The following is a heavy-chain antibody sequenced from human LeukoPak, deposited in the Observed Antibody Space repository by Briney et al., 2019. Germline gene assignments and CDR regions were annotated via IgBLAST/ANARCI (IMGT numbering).Heavy chain of an antibody. V-gene: IGHV3-15*01. CDR3: TTQGVRGVINY. Sequence: PGGSLRLSCAASGFTVSSNHMSWVRQAPGKGLEWVGRIKSKTDGGTTDYAAPVKGRFTISSDYSKTTLYLQMNSLKTEDTAVYYSTTQGVRGVINYWGQGTLVTVSS. CDR1: GFTVSSNH. CDR2: IKSKTDGGTT. J-gene: IGHJ4*02. D-gene: IGHD3-10*01.